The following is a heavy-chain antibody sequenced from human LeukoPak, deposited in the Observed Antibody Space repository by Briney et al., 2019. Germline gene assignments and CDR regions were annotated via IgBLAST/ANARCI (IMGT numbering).Heavy chain of an antibody. Sequence: GGSQRLSCAASGFTFSSYWMSWVRQAPGKGLEWVANIKQDGSEKYYVDSVKGRFTISRDNAKNSLYLQMNSLGAEDTAVYYCARDLAAHSGPMDIVATAPGYWGQGTLVTVSS. D-gene: IGHD5-12*01. V-gene: IGHV3-7*01. CDR1: GFTFSSYW. CDR3: ARDLAAHSGPMDIVATAPGY. CDR2: IKQDGSEK. J-gene: IGHJ4*02.